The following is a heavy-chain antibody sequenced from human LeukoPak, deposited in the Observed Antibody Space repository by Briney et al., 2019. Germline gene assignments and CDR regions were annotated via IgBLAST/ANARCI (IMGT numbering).Heavy chain of an antibody. CDR1: GGTFSSYA. D-gene: IGHD6-13*01. Sequence: SVKVSCKASGGTFSSYAISWVRQAPGQGLEWMGRIIPILGIANYAQKFQGRVTITADKSTSTAYMELSSLRAEDTAVYYCAAFDFSVAAADYWGQGTLVTVSS. V-gene: IGHV1-69*04. CDR2: IIPILGIA. CDR3: AAFDFSVAAADY. J-gene: IGHJ4*02.